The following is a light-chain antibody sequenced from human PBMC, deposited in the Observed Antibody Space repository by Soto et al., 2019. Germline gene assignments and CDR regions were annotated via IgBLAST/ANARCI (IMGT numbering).Light chain of an antibody. J-gene: IGKJ1*01. CDR1: QSISNN. V-gene: IGKV1-39*01. CDR3: LQTYSTWT. CDR2: AAS. Sequence: DIQMTQSPTSLSASVGDRVTVTCRASQSISNNLSWYQQKPGKAPRLLIYAASSLQSGVPSRFSGSGSGTDFTLTISSLHPEDFATYFCLQTYSTWTFGQGTKVEIK.